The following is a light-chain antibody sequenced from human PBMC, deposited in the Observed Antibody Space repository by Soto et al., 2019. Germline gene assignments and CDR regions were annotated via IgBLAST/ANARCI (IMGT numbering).Light chain of an antibody. J-gene: IGKJ1*01. CDR1: QSISTW. V-gene: IGKV1-5*01. CDR3: QQYSGYPWT. Sequence: DIQMTQSPSTLSASVRDRVTITCRASQSISTWLAWYQQKPGKAPNLLIYDVSSLEPGVPSRFSGSGSGTEFTLTISSLQPDDFATYYCQQYSGYPWTFGQGTKVEIK. CDR2: DVS.